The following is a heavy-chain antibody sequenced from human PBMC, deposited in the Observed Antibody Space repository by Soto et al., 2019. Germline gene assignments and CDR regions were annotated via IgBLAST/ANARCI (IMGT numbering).Heavy chain of an antibody. Sequence: QVQLQESGPGLVKPSGTLSLTCAVSGGSVSGDSWWSWVRQSPGKGLEWIGEIFRSGTTFYNPSLKSRITISIDKSKHQFSLKLTSVTAADTAVYYCASGGDYTWHSWGQGTRVTVSS. CDR2: IFRSGTT. D-gene: IGHD4-17*01. CDR3: ASGGDYTWHS. V-gene: IGHV4-4*02. J-gene: IGHJ4*02. CDR1: GGSVSGDSW.